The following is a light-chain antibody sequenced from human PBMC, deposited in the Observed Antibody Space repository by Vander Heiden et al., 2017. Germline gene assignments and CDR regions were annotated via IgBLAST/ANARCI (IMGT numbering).Light chain of an antibody. CDR1: QGISSW. CDR3: HQANSFPPLT. Sequence: DIQLTQSPSSVSGSIGDRVTIHCRASQGISSWLAWYQQKPGRAPKLLIYAASSLQSGVPSRFSGSGSGTDFTLTISSLQPEDFATFYCHQANSFPPLTFGGGTKVEIK. J-gene: IGKJ4*01. CDR2: AAS. V-gene: IGKV1D-12*01.